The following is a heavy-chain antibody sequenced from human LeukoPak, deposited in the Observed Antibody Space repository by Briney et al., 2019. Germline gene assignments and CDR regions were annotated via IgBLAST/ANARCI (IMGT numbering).Heavy chain of an antibody. CDR2: IWYDGYDK. V-gene: IGHV3-33*06. Sequence: PAGSLRLSCAASGFTFSTYGMPWVRQAPGKGLDWVAVIWYDGYDKYYADSVKGRFTISRDNSKNTLYLHMNSLRAEDTDLYYCAKDLWKYSSWSFDYWGQGTLVTVSS. CDR1: GFTFSTYG. J-gene: IGHJ4*02. CDR3: AKDLWKYSSWSFDY. D-gene: IGHD6-6*01.